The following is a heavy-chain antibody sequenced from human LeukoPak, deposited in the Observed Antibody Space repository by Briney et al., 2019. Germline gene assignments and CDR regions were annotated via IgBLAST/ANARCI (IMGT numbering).Heavy chain of an antibody. J-gene: IGHJ4*02. V-gene: IGHV5-51*01. CDR3: ARQGGGEYYDSSGYYLNY. CDR2: IYPGDSDT. Sequence: GESLKISCKGSGYSFTSYWIGWVRQMPGKGLEWMGIIYPGDSDTRYSPFFQGQVTISADKSISTAYLQWSSLKASDTAMYYCARQGGGEYYDSSGYYLNYWGQGTLVTVSS. D-gene: IGHD3-22*01. CDR1: GYSFTSYW.